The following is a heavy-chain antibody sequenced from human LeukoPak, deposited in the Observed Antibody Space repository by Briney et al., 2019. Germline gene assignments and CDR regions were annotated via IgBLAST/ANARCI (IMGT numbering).Heavy chain of an antibody. CDR3: ARRGIAAPQDAFDI. CDR2: IIPIFGTA. V-gene: IGHV1-69*13. J-gene: IGHJ3*02. CDR1: GGTFSSYA. Sequence: GASVKVSCKASGGTFSSYAISWVRQAPGQGLEWMGGIIPIFGTANYAQKFQGRVTITADESTGTAYMELSSLRSEDTAVHYCARRGIAAPQDAFDIWGQGTMVTVSS. D-gene: IGHD6-13*01.